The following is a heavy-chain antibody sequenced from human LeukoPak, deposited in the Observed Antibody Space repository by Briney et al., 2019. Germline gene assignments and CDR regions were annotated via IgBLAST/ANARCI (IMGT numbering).Heavy chain of an antibody. D-gene: IGHD3-10*01. CDR3: VREIFGLDY. Sequence: GGSLRLSCAASGFTFSSYWMNWVRQAPGKGLEWVANINRDGSKKYYVDSVKGRFTIPRDNAKNSLYLQMNSLRAEDAAVYYCVREIFGLDYWGQGTLVTVSS. CDR1: GFTFSSYW. V-gene: IGHV3-7*01. J-gene: IGHJ4*02. CDR2: INRDGSKK.